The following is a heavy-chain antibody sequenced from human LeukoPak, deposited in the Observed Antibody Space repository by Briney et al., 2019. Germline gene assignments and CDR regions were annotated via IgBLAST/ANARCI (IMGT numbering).Heavy chain of an antibody. Sequence: GGSPRLSCAASGFTISDYYMSWIRQAPGKGLEWVPYISSSGSTIYYAGSVKGRFTISRDNAKNSLYLQMNSLRAEDTAVYYCARDPGGYYGSGLSYYFDYWGQGTLVTVSS. CDR2: ISSSGSTI. V-gene: IGHV3-11*01. CDR3: ARDPGGYYGSGLSYYFDY. J-gene: IGHJ4*02. CDR1: GFTISDYY. D-gene: IGHD3-10*01.